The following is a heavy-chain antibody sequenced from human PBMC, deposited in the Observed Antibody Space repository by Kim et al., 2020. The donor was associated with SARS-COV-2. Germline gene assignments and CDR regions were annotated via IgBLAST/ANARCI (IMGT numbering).Heavy chain of an antibody. CDR2: ISSSSSYI. CDR1: GFTFSSYS. V-gene: IGHV3-21*01. CDR3: AREEVSCSGGSCYSNYFDY. Sequence: GGSLRLSCAASGFTFSSYSMNWVRQAPGKGLEWVSSISSSSSYIYYADSVKGRFTISRDNAKNSLYLQMNSLRAEDTAVYYCAREEVSCSGGSCYSNYFDYWGQGTLVTVSS. J-gene: IGHJ4*02. D-gene: IGHD2-15*01.